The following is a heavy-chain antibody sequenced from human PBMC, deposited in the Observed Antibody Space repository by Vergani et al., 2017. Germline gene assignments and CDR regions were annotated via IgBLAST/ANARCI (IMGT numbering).Heavy chain of an antibody. J-gene: IGHJ4*02. CDR1: GFTFSTYA. Sequence: EVQLLESGGSLKQPGGSVRLSCAASGFTFSTYAMHWVRQDPGKGLEWVSALTGGGGSTYHADSFKGRFIISRDNSRDTLYLQMNSLRPEDTATYYCVKDAGGYENFFDSWGQGTLVTVSS. CDR3: VKDAGGYENFFDS. CDR2: LTGGGGST. D-gene: IGHD5-12*01. V-gene: IGHV3-23*01.